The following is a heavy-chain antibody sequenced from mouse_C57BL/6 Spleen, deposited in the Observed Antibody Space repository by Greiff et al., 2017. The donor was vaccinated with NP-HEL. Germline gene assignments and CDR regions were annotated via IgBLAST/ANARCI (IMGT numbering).Heavy chain of an antibody. CDR3: ATYDYDAGYAMDY. CDR1: GFNIKNTY. Sequence: EVQLQESVAELVRPGASVKLSCTASGFNIKNTYMHWVKQRPEQGLEWIGRIDPANGNTKYAPKFQGKATITADTSSNTAYLQLSSLTSEDTAIYYCATYDYDAGYAMDYWGQGTSVTVSS. CDR2: IDPANGNT. J-gene: IGHJ4*01. V-gene: IGHV14-3*01. D-gene: IGHD2-4*01.